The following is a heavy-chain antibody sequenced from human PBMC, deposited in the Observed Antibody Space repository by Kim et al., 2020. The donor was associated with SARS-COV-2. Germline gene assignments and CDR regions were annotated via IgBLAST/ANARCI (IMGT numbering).Heavy chain of an antibody. Sequence: SETLSLTCAVYGGSFSGYYWSWVRQPPGKGLEWIGEIHQSGSSNYNPSLKSRVSISTDTSKNQFSLRLNSVTAADTAVYYCARGPYYGGSVTSYYMDVWGQGITVTVSS. V-gene: IGHV4-34*01. J-gene: IGHJ6*03. CDR1: GGSFSGYY. CDR3: ARGPYYGGSVTSYYMDV. CDR2: IHQSGSS. D-gene: IGHD3-10*01.